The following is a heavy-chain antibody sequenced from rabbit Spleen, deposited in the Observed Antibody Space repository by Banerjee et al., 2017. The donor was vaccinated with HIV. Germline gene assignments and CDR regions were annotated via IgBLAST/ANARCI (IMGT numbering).Heavy chain of an antibody. CDR1: GVSFSSSSY. J-gene: IGHJ6*01. CDR3: ARDTGSSFSSYGMDL. D-gene: IGHD8-1*01. V-gene: IGHV1S40*01. Sequence: QSLEESGGDLVKPGASLTLTCTASGVSFSSSSYMCWVRQAPGKGLEWIACIDTGSSGFTYFATWAKGRFTCSKTSSTTVTLQMTCLTAADTATYFCARDTGSSFSSYGMDLWGPGTLVTVS. CDR2: IDTGSSGFT.